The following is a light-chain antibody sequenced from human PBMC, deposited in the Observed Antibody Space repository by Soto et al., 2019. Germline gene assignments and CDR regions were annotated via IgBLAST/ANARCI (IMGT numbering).Light chain of an antibody. J-gene: IGKJ4*01. CDR2: DAS. CDR1: QIVSSY. V-gene: IGKV3-11*01. CDR3: QQRSNWPRLT. Sequence: EIVLTQSPATLSLSPGERATLSCRASQIVSSYLAWYQQKPGQAPRLLIYDASNRATGIPARFSGSGSGTDFTLTISSLEPEDFAVYYCQQRSNWPRLTFGGGTKV.